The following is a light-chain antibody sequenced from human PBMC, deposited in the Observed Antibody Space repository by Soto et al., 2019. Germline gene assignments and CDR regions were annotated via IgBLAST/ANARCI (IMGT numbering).Light chain of an antibody. CDR1: QSVSSNY. V-gene: IGKV3-20*01. CDR3: QQYGSSPWT. CDR2: GAS. Sequence: EIVLTQSPGTLSLSPGERATLSCRASQSVSSNYLAWYQQKPGQAPRPLIYGASSRATGIPDRFSGSGAGTDFTLTIGRLEPEDFTVYYCQQYGSSPWTFGQGTKVEIK. J-gene: IGKJ1*01.